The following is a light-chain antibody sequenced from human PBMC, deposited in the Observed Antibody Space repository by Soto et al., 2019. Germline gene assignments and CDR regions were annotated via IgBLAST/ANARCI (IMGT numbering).Light chain of an antibody. CDR3: CSFALRSTLI. V-gene: IGLV2-23*01. Sequence: QSVLTQPASVSGSPGQSITISCTGTSSDVGNYNLVSWYQQYPGKAPKLMIYEGGKRPSGVSNRFSGSKSGNTASLTISGLQAEDEADYNCCSFALRSTLIFGGGTKVTVL. CDR1: SSDVGNYNL. CDR2: EGG. J-gene: IGLJ2*01.